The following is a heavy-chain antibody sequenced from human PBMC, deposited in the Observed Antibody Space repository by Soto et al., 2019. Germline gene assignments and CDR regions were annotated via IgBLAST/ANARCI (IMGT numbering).Heavy chain of an antibody. CDR2: ISYDGSNK. CDR3: ARSAGRRSGMDV. V-gene: IGHV3-30-3*01. CDR1: GFTCSSYA. Sequence: PGGSQRLSSTSSGFTCSSYAMRWVRQAPGKGLEWVAVISYDGSNKYYADSVKGRFTISRDNSKNTLYLQMNSLRAEDTAVYYCARSAGRRSGMDVWGQGTTVTVSS. J-gene: IGHJ6*02.